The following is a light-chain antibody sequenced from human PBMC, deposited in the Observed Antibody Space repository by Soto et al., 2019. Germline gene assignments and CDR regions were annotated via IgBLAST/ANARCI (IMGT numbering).Light chain of an antibody. CDR1: SSEVGRYTY. Sequence: QSALTPPASVSGAPGQSITISCAGTSSEVGRYTYVSWYQRHPGKAPKLIIYDVYNRPSGVSNRFSGSKSGNTASLTISGLQAEDEADYYCTSYTSTSTPYVFGGGTKVTVL. CDR3: TSYTSTSTPYV. V-gene: IGLV2-14*01. CDR2: DVY. J-gene: IGLJ1*01.